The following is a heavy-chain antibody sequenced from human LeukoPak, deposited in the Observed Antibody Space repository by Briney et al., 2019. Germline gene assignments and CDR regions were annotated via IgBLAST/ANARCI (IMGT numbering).Heavy chain of an antibody. Sequence: GGSLRLSCAASGFTFRNYGMHWVRQAPGKGLEWVAIIWYDGSNKYYTDSVKGRFTISRDNSKNTLYLQMNSLRAEDTAVYYCAKDLAFWSGYYIRYFQHWGQGTLVTVSS. CDR3: AKDLAFWSGYYIRYFQH. CDR2: IWYDGSNK. V-gene: IGHV3-33*06. CDR1: GFTFRNYG. J-gene: IGHJ1*01. D-gene: IGHD3-3*01.